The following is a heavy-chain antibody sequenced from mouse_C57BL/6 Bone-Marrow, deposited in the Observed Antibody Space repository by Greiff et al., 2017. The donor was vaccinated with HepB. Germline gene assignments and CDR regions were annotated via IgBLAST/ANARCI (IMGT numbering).Heavy chain of an antibody. CDR2: IHPNSGST. V-gene: IGHV1-64*01. D-gene: IGHD1-1*02. CDR3: AKKDYGPWFAY. CDR1: GYTFTSYW. Sequence: QVQLQQPGAALVKPGASVKLSCKASGYTFTSYWMHWVKQRPGQGLEWIGMIHPNSGSTNYNEKFKSKATLTVDKSSSTAYMQLSSLTSEDSAVYYCAKKDYGPWFAYWGQGTLVTVSA. J-gene: IGHJ3*01.